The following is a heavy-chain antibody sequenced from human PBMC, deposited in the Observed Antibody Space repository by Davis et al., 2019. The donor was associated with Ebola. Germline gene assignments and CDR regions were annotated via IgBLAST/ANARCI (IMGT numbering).Heavy chain of an antibody. V-gene: IGHV3-74*01. CDR2: INSDGSST. CDR1: GFTFSSYA. CDR3: ARGSSWYTY. D-gene: IGHD6-13*01. J-gene: IGHJ4*02. Sequence: HTGGSLRLSCAASGFTFSSYAVSWVRQAPGKGLVWVSRINSDGSSTSYADSVKGRFTISRDNAKNTLYLQMNSLRAEDTAVYCCARGSSWYTYWGQGTLVTVSS.